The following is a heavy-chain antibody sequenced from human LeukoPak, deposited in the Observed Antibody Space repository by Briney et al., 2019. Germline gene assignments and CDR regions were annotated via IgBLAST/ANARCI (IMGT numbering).Heavy chain of an antibody. Sequence: ASVKVSCKASGYIFTSYGVSWVRQAPGQGLEWMGWISTYNANTNYAQKLQGRVTMTTDTSTGTVYMELRSLRSDDTAVYYCARAYGGDSELDYWGQGTLVTVSS. CDR2: ISTYNANT. D-gene: IGHD4-23*01. CDR3: ARAYGGDSELDY. J-gene: IGHJ4*02. V-gene: IGHV1-18*01. CDR1: GYIFTSYG.